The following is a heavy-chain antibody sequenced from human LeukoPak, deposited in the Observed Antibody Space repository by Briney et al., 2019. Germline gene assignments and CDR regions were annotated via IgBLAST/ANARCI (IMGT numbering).Heavy chain of an antibody. J-gene: IGHJ6*04. V-gene: IGHV1-46*01. D-gene: IGHD2-2*01. CDR2: INPSGGST. CDR1: GYTFTSYY. CDR3: ARSCSSTSCYYGMDV. Sequence: PVASVKVSCKASGYTFTSYYMHWVRQAPGQGLEWMGIINPSGGSTSYAQKFQGRVTMTRDTSTSTVYMELSSLRSEDTAVYYCARSCSSTSCYYGMDVWGKGRTVTVSS.